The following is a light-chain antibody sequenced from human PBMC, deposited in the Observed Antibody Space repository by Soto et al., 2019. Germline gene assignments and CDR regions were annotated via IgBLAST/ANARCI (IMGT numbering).Light chain of an antibody. Sequence: QSALTQPASVSGSPGQSSTISCTGTSSDVGDNNYVSWYQQHPGKAPKLMIYDVTHRPSGISNRFSGSKSGNTASLTISGLPAEDYADYYCSSYTSSSTLSVFRSGTQLTVL. V-gene: IGLV2-14*01. CDR1: SSDVGDNNY. J-gene: IGLJ6*01. CDR2: DVT. CDR3: SSYTSSSTLSV.